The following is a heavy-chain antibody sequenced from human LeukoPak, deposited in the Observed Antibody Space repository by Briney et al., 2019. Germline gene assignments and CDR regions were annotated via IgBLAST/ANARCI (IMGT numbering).Heavy chain of an antibody. CDR1: GITLSNYG. J-gene: IGHJ4*02. D-gene: IGHD3-22*01. CDR3: AKRGVVIRVILVGFHKEAYYFDS. CDR2: ISDRGSRT. Sequence: GGSLRLSCAVSGITLSNYGMSWVRQAPGKGLEWVAGISDRGSRTNYADSVKGRFTISTDHPKNTLYLQMNSLRAEGTAVYFCAKRGVVIRVILVGFHKEAYYFDSWGQGALVTVSS. V-gene: IGHV3-23*01.